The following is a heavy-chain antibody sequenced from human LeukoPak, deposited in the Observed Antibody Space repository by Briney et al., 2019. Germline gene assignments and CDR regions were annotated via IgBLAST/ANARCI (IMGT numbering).Heavy chain of an antibody. CDR2: IIPIFGIA. Sequence: SVKVSCTASGGTFSSYAISWVRQAPGQGLEWMGRIIPIFGIANYAQKIQGGVTITADKSTSTAYMELSSLRSEDTAVYYCASHPLLGMATIGRTFDYWGQGTLVTVSS. V-gene: IGHV1-69*04. D-gene: IGHD5-24*01. CDR3: ASHPLLGMATIGRTFDY. J-gene: IGHJ4*02. CDR1: GGTFSSYA.